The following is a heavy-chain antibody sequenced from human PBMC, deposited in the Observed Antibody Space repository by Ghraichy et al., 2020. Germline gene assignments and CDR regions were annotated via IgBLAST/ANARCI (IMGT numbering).Heavy chain of an antibody. CDR3: ARDYLEYCSSTSCKNRPRSRVYYYYMDV. V-gene: IGHV4-4*07. Sequence: SETLSLTCTVSGGSISSYYWSWIRQPAGKGLEWIGRIYTSGSTNYNPSLKSRVTMSVDTSKNQFSLKLSSVTAADTAVYYCARDYLEYCSSTSCKNRPRSRVYYYYMDVWGKGTTVTVSS. J-gene: IGHJ6*03. D-gene: IGHD2-2*01. CDR2: IYTSGST. CDR1: GGSISSYY.